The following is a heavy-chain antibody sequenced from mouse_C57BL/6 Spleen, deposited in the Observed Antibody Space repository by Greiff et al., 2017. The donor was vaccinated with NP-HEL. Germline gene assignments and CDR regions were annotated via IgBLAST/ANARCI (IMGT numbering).Heavy chain of an antibody. CDR3: TTWGTTGGY. D-gene: IGHD1-1*01. CDR2: IDPENGDT. Sequence: EVKLMESGAELVRPGASVKLSCTASGFNIKDDYMHWVKQRPEQGLEWIGWIDPENGDTEYASKFQGKATITEDTSSNTAYLQLSSLTSEDTAVYYCTTWGTTGGYWGQGTTLTVSS. J-gene: IGHJ2*01. CDR1: GFNIKDDY. V-gene: IGHV14-4*01.